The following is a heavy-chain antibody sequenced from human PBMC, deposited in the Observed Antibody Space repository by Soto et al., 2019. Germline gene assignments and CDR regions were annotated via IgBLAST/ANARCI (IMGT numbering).Heavy chain of an antibody. D-gene: IGHD3-3*01. J-gene: IGHJ4*02. CDR3: ARVTIFGVVDY. V-gene: IGHV3-7*03. Sequence: PGGSLRLSCAASGFTFSSCWMSWVRQAPGKGLEWVANIKQDGSEKYYVDSVKGRFTISRDNAKNSLYLQMNSLRAEDTAVYYCARVTIFGVVDYWGQGTLVTVSS. CDR2: IKQDGSEK. CDR1: GFTFSSCW.